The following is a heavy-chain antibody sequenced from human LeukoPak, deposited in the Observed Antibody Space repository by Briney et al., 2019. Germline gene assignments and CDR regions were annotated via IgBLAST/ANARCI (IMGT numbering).Heavy chain of an antibody. V-gene: IGHV1-18*01. J-gene: IGHJ4*02. CDR2: ISAYNGNT. CDR3: ARDPDYYPQAQFDY. CDR1: GYTFTSYG. Sequence: GASVKVSCKASGYTFTSYGISWVRQAPGQGLEWMGWISAYNGNTNYAQKLQGRVTMTTDTSTSTAYMELRSLRSDDTAVYYCARDPDYYPQAQFDYWGQGTLVTVSS. D-gene: IGHD3-22*01.